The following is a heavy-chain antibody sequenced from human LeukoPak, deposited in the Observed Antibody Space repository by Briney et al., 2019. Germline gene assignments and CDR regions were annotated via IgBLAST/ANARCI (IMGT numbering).Heavy chain of an antibody. CDR1: GYTFTGYY. Sequence: GASVKVSCKASGYTFTGYYMHWVRQAPGQGLEWMGRINPNSGGTNYAQKFQGRVTMTRDTSISTAYMELSRLRSDDTAVYYCARGGSWYDYYYYMDVWGKGTTVTVSS. CDR3: ARGGSWYDYYYYMDV. CDR2: INPNSGGT. D-gene: IGHD6-13*01. V-gene: IGHV1-2*06. J-gene: IGHJ6*03.